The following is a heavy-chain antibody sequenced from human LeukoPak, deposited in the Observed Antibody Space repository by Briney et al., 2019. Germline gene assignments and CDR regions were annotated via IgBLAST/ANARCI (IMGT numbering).Heavy chain of an antibody. V-gene: IGHV3-7*01. CDR3: ARGGYRSSSTGIDS. J-gene: IGHJ5*01. CDR2: IKQDGSEK. Sequence: GGSLRLSCAASGFTFSSYWMSWVRQAPGKGLEWVANIKQDGSEKYYVDSVKGRFTISRDNAKNSLYLQMNSLTPGDTAVYYCARGGYRSSSTGIDSWGQGTLVIVST. D-gene: IGHD6-13*01. CDR1: GFTFSSYW.